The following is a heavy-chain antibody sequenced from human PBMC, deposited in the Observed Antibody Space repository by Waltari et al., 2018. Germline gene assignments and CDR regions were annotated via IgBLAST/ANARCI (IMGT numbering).Heavy chain of an antibody. CDR2: VIPILGIA. J-gene: IGHJ4*02. CDR3: ARDPRYCSGGSCYPDY. V-gene: IGHV1-69*10. Sequence: QVQLVQSGAEVKKPGSSVKVSCKASGGPFSSYDISWVRQAPGQGLEWMGGVIPILGIANYAQKFQGRVTITADKSTSTAYMELSSLRSEDTAVYYCARDPRYCSGGSCYPDYWGQGTLVTVSS. CDR1: GGPFSSYD. D-gene: IGHD2-15*01.